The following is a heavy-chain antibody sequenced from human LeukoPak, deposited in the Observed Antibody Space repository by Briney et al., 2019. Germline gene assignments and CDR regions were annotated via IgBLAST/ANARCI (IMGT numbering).Heavy chain of an antibody. Sequence: SETLSLTCTVSGGSISDYFWNWIRQPPGKGLEWIGYIFYSGSTNYNPSLKSRVTISVDTSKNQFSLKLSSVTAADSAVYYCARRASNYDIDAFDIWGRGTVVTVSS. V-gene: IGHV4-59*01. CDR3: ARRASNYDIDAFDI. CDR2: IFYSGST. CDR1: GGSISDYF. J-gene: IGHJ3*02. D-gene: IGHD3-22*01.